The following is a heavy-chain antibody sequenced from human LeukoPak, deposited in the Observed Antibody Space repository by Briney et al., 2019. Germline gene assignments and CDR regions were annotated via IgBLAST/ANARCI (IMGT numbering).Heavy chain of an antibody. V-gene: IGHV1-24*01. Sequence: ASVKVSCKVSGYTLTELSMHWVRQAPGKGLEWMGGFDPEDGETIYAQKFQGRVTMTEDTSTDTAYMELSSLRSEDTAVYYCATEQPRLWFGDPEYFQHWGQGTLVTASS. CDR2: FDPEDGET. J-gene: IGHJ1*01. CDR1: GYTLTELS. CDR3: ATEQPRLWFGDPEYFQH. D-gene: IGHD3-10*01.